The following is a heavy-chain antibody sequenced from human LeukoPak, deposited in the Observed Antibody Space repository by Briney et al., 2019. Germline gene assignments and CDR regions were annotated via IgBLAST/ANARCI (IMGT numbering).Heavy chain of an antibody. V-gene: IGHV1-69*05. Sequence: SVKVSCKASGGTFSSYAISWVRQAPGQGLEWMGGIIPIFGTANYAQKFQGRVTITTDESTSTAYMELSSLRSEYTAVYYCASLDTAMPLDAFDIWGQGTMVTVSS. D-gene: IGHD5-18*01. CDR3: ASLDTAMPLDAFDI. CDR2: IIPIFGTA. CDR1: GGTFSSYA. J-gene: IGHJ3*02.